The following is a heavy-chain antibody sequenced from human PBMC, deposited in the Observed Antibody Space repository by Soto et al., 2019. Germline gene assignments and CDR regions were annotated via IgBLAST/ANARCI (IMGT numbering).Heavy chain of an antibody. CDR1: GFTFSSHA. J-gene: IGHJ4*02. CDR2: ISNSGGST. V-gene: IGHV3-23*01. CDR3: AKAKYYDSSGTHYFDY. Sequence: PGGSLKLSCAASGFTFSSHAMSWVRQAPGKGLEWVSAISNSGGSTYYADSVKGRFTISRDNSKNTLYLQMNSLRAEDTAVYYCAKAKYYDSSGTHYFDYWGQGTLVTVSS. D-gene: IGHD3-22*01.